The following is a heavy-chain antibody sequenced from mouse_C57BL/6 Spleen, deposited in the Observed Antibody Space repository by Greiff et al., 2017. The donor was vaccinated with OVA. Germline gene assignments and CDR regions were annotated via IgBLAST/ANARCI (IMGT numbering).Heavy chain of an antibody. V-gene: IGHV1-55*01. CDR1: GYTFTSYW. Sequence: VQLQQPGAELVKPGASVKMSCKASGYTFTSYWITWVKQRPGQGLEWIGDIYPGSGSTNYNEKFKSKATLTVDTSSSPAYMQLSSLTSEASAVYYCARTGYYDSYYAMDYWGQGTSVTVSS. J-gene: IGHJ4*01. CDR2: IYPGSGST. CDR3: ARTGYYDSYYAMDY. D-gene: IGHD2-3*01.